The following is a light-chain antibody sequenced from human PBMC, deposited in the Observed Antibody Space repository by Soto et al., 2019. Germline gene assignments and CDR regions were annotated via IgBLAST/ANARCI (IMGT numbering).Light chain of an antibody. CDR3: QHFRA. J-gene: IGKJ1*01. V-gene: IGKV1-5*03. CDR2: KAS. Sequence: DIRMTQSPSTLSASVGDRVTITCRASQSISSWLAWYQQKPGKAPKLLIYKASSLESGVPSRFSGSGSGTEFTLTISSLQPDDFATYYCQHFRAFGQGTKVEIK. CDR1: QSISSW.